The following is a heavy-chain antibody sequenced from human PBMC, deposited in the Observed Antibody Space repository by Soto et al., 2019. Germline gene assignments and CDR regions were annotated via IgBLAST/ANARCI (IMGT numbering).Heavy chain of an antibody. Sequence: SETLSLTCTVSGGSISSYYWSWIRQPPGKGLEWIGYIYYSGSTNYNPSLKSRVTISVDTSKNQFSLKLSSVTAADTAVYYCARGFASGYPIGGYYYYYYYMDVWGKGTTVTVSS. CDR3: ARGFASGYPIGGYYYYYYYMDV. CDR1: GGSISSYY. CDR2: IYYSGST. D-gene: IGHD3-3*01. V-gene: IGHV4-59*01. J-gene: IGHJ6*03.